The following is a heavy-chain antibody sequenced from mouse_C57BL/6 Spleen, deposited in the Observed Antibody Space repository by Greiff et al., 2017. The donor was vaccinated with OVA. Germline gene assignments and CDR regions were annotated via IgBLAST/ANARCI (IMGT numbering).Heavy chain of an antibody. J-gene: IGHJ2*01. CDR3: ARGHGSSPYYCDY. Sequence: VQLKESGAELVKPGASVKLSCTASGFNIKDYYMHWVKQRTEQGLEWIGRIDPEDGETKYAPKFQGKATITADTSSNTAYLQLSSLTSEDTAVYYCARGHGSSPYYCDYWGQGTTLTVSS. D-gene: IGHD1-1*01. V-gene: IGHV14-2*01. CDR2: IDPEDGET. CDR1: GFNIKDYY.